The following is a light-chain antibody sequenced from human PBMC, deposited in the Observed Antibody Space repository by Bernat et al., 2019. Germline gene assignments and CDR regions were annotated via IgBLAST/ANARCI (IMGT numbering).Light chain of an antibody. V-gene: IGKV1-39*01. CDR3: QQSYSMPIT. J-gene: IGKJ5*01. CDR1: QSVSTR. Sequence: DIQMTQSPSSLSASVGDRVTLTCRASQSVSTRLNWYQQKSGKAPKLLIYAASSLKSGVPSRFSGSGSGTDVTLTISSLQPEEFATYYCQQSYSMPITFGQGTRLGIK. CDR2: AAS.